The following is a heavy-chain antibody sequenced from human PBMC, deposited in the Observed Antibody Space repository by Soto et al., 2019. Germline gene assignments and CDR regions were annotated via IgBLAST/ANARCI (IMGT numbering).Heavy chain of an antibody. CDR1: GFTFSSYA. CDR3: XXXXXXXXXXXXXV. Sequence: QVQLVESGGGVVQPGRSLRLSCAASGFTFSSYAMHWVRQAPGKGLEWVAVISYDGSNKYYADSVKGRFTISRDNSKNTLYLQMNSLGAEDXAXXXXXXXXXXXXXXXXXVXGQGTTVTVSS. CDR2: ISYDGSNK. J-gene: IGHJ6*02. V-gene: IGHV3-30-3*01.